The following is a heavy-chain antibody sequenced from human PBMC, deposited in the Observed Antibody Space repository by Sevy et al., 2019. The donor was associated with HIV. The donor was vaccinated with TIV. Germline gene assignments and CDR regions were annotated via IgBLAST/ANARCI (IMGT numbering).Heavy chain of an antibody. Sequence: GGSLRLSCAASGFTFSSYGMHWVRQAPGKGLEWVAVISYDGSNKYYADSVKGRFTISRDNAKNTQYLQMNSLRAEDTAMYYCAKDRGGYCSSTSCYHRYYYYGMDVWGQGTTVTVSS. D-gene: IGHD2-2*01. CDR3: AKDRGGYCSSTSCYHRYYYYGMDV. CDR2: ISYDGSNK. J-gene: IGHJ6*02. V-gene: IGHV3-30*18. CDR1: GFTFSSYG.